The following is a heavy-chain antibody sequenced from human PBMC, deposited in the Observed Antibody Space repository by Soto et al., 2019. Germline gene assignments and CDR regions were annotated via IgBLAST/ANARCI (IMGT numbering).Heavy chain of an antibody. CDR3: ATGDWSRTNNFDT. CDR1: GFLFSHYY. J-gene: IGHJ5*02. V-gene: IGHV3-11*01. Sequence: NLLESGGGLVKPGGSLRLACEGSGFLFSHYYMSWIRQGPEKRLELVAYISSNSTAFYYADSVKGRFTVSKDDAKKSVFLQMTSVTSDDTATYYCATGDWSRTNNFDTWGQGTQVIVSA. CDR2: ISSNSTAF. D-gene: IGHD2-2*01.